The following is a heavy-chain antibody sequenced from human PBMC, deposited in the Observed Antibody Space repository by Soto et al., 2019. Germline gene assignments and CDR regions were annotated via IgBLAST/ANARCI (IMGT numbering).Heavy chain of an antibody. Sequence: PGGSLRLSCAASGFTFSSYWMHCFRQAAGEGLVWASRINSDGSSTSYADSVKGRFTISRDNAKNTLYLQMNSLRAEDTAVYYCARDMHSSSWPPIWDYYYYGMDVWGQGTTVTVSS. J-gene: IGHJ6*02. CDR3: ARDMHSSSWPPIWDYYYYGMDV. CDR2: INSDGSST. CDR1: GFTFSSYW. V-gene: IGHV3-74*01. D-gene: IGHD6-13*01.